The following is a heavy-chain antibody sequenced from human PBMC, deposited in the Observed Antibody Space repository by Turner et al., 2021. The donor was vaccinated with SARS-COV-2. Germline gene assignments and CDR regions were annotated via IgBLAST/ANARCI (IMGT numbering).Heavy chain of an antibody. CDR3: AKDEGVFTGYGNFDY. D-gene: IGHD5-12*01. Sequence: EVQLLESGGGLVQPGESLSLSCAASGFTFSNYDMSWLRQAPGKGPEWVSSINTRGDSTFFADSVKGLFTISRDNSKKTLFLQMTSLRAEDTAVYYCAKDEGVFTGYGNFDYWGQGTLVTVSS. V-gene: IGHV3-23*01. J-gene: IGHJ4*02. CDR1: GFTFSNYD. CDR2: INTRGDST.